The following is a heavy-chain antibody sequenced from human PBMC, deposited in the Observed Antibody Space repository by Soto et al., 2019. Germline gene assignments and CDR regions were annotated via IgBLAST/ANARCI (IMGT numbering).Heavy chain of an antibody. J-gene: IGHJ4*02. Sequence: ASVKVSCKASGYTFTIYYIHWVRHAPGQGLEWMGQINPSGGSTSYSQKFQGRVTMTRDTSTSTVYMELSSLRSEDTAVYYCARVSQPQTPFDYWGQGTLVTVSS. V-gene: IGHV1-46*01. D-gene: IGHD2-2*01. CDR1: GYTFTIYY. CDR3: ARVSQPQTPFDY. CDR2: INPSGGST.